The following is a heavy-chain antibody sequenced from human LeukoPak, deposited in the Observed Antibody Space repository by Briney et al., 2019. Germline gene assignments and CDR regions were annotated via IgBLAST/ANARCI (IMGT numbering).Heavy chain of an antibody. CDR3: VRAAQEGRDSLTGVQTGNWFDP. V-gene: IGHV1-8*01. J-gene: IGHJ5*02. CDR2: MNPNRGNT. CDR1: GYNFTSYD. Sequence: ASVTLSCKTSGYNFTSYDINWVRQATGQGPEWMGWMNPNRGNTGYAQNFQGRLDLTRNIALTTAYMELSSLTSEDTATYYCVRAAQEGRDSLTGVQTGNWFDPWGQGTLVTVYS. D-gene: IGHD3-9*01.